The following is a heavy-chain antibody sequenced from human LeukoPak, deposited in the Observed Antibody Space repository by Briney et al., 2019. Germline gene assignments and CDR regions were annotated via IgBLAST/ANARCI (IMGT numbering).Heavy chain of an antibody. CDR3: ARVEAEYSSSSGPFDY. CDR2: ISSSGSTI. Sequence: GGFLRLSCAASGFTFSDYYMSWIRQAPGKGLEWVSYISSSGSTIYYADSVKGRFTISRDNAKNSLYLQMNSLRAEDTAVYYCARVEAEYSSSSGPFDYWGQGTLVTVSS. J-gene: IGHJ4*02. D-gene: IGHD6-6*01. CDR1: GFTFSDYY. V-gene: IGHV3-11*01.